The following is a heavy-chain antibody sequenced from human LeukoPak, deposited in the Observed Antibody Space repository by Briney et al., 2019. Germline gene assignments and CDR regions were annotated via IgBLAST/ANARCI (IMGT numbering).Heavy chain of an antibody. Sequence: GGSLRLSCAASGFTFNDYGMHWVRQAPGKGLEWVAVISYDGSNKYYADSVKGRFTISRDNSKNTLYLQMNSLRAEDTAVYYCAKDHDSYDSSGYFDYWGQGTLVTVSS. CDR1: GFTFNDYG. V-gene: IGHV3-30*18. D-gene: IGHD3-22*01. J-gene: IGHJ4*02. CDR2: ISYDGSNK. CDR3: AKDHDSYDSSGYFDY.